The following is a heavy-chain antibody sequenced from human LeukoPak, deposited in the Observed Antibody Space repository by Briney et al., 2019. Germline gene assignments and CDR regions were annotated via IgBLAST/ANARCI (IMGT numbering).Heavy chain of an antibody. Sequence: SETLSLTCTVSGGSISSYYWSWIRQPPGKGLEWIGYIYYSGSTNYNPSLKSRVTISVDTSKNQFSLKLSSVTAADTAVYYCANYPGIAAAGYWGQGTLVTVSS. V-gene: IGHV4-59*08. CDR3: ANYPGIAAAGY. CDR2: IYYSGST. D-gene: IGHD6-13*01. CDR1: GGSISSYY. J-gene: IGHJ4*02.